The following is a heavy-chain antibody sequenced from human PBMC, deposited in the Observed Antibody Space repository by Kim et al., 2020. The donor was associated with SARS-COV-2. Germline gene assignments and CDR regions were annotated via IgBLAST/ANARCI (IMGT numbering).Heavy chain of an antibody. CDR1: GYTFTHHG. CDR2: ISVYAGKT. J-gene: IGHJ3*02. D-gene: IGHD4-17*01. V-gene: IGHV1-18*01. CDR3: ARHRQNGDYDKDVFDI. Sequence: ASVKVSCKASGYTFTHHGISWVRQAPGQGLEWMGWISVYAGKTEMSQKFQGRVAMTTDTSTSTAYMELRSLRYDDTAVYYCARHRQNGDYDKDVFDIWGQGTMVTVSS.